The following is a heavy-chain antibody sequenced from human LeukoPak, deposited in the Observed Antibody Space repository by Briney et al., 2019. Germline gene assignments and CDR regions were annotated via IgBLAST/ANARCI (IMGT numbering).Heavy chain of an antibody. Sequence: PGGSLRLSCTASGFTFGDYAMSWFRQAPGKGLEWVGFIRSKAYGGTTEYAASVKGRFTISRDDSKSIAYLQMNSLKTEDTAVYYCNGYDPYYYYYMDVWGKGTTVTVSS. V-gene: IGHV3-49*03. J-gene: IGHJ6*03. CDR2: IRSKAYGGTT. CDR1: GFTFGDYA. CDR3: NGYDPYYYYYMDV. D-gene: IGHD3-16*01.